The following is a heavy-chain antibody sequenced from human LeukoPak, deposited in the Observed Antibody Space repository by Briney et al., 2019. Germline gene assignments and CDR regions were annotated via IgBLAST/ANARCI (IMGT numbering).Heavy chain of an antibody. CDR3: ARDGGSSYWYFDL. CDR1: GYTFTTYG. D-gene: IGHD4-23*01. CDR2: ISAYNGNT. J-gene: IGHJ2*01. V-gene: IGHV1-18*01. Sequence: ASVKVSCKTSGYTFTTYGFSWVRQAPGQGLEWMGWISAYNGNTNYAQKFQGRVTMTTDTYTSTAYMELRNLRSDDTAVYYCARDGGSSYWYFDLWGRGTLVTVSS.